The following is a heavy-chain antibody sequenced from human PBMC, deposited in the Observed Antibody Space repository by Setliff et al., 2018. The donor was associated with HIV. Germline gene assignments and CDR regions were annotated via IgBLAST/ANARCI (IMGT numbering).Heavy chain of an antibody. CDR1: GFIFSSYS. CDR3: ARDQPRITMIVVVPFPMDV. J-gene: IGHJ6*03. CDR2: ISSSSSYI. D-gene: IGHD3-22*01. Sequence: GGSLRLSCAASGFIFSSYSMNWVRQAPGKGLEWVSSISSSSSYIYYADSVKGRFTISRDNAKNSLYLQMNSLRAEDTAVYYCARDQPRITMIVVVPFPMDVWGKGTTVTVSS. V-gene: IGHV3-21*01.